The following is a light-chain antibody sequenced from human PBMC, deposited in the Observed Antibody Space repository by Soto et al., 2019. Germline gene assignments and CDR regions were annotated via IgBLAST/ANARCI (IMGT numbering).Light chain of an antibody. V-gene: IGKV3-11*01. J-gene: IGKJ4*01. CDR1: QSVGSS. CDR3: QQRSRWPLLWT. Sequence: EIVLTQSPATLSLSPGERVTLSCRASQSVGSSVAWYQQKAGQAPRLLIYDASNRAAGIPARFSGSGSGTDFTLAISSLQLEDFAVYYCQQRSRWPLLWTFGGGTKVEIK. CDR2: DAS.